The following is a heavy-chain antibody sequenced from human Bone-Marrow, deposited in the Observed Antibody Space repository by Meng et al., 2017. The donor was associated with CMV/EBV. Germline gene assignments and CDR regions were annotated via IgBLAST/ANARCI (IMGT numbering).Heavy chain of an antibody. V-gene: IGHV3-53*01. CDR2: IYSGGST. D-gene: IGHD3-3*01. CDR1: GFTVSSNY. J-gene: IGHJ6*02. CDR3: ARDLPTYYDFWSGYYGNYYYGMDV. Sequence: GGSLRLSCAASGFTVSSNYMSWVRQAPGKGLEWVSVIYSGGSTYYADSVKGRFTISRDNSKTTLYLQMNSLRAEDTAVYYCARDLPTYYDFWSGYYGNYYYGMDVWGQGTTVTVS.